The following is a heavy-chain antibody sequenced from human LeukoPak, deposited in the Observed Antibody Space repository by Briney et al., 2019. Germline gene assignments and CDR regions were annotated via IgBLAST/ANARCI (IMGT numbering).Heavy chain of an antibody. Sequence: ASVKVSCKASGYTFAKYAVHWVRQAPGQRLEWLGWINPGNGDTKYSQNFQGRVTVTSDTSAATAYVELNSLTSEDTAVYYCARERWHCRVNCYSVYYYALDVWGQGTTVTVSS. CDR1: GYTFAKYA. CDR2: INPGNGDT. CDR3: ARERWHCRVNCYSVYYYALDV. V-gene: IGHV1-3*01. J-gene: IGHJ6*02. D-gene: IGHD2-15*01.